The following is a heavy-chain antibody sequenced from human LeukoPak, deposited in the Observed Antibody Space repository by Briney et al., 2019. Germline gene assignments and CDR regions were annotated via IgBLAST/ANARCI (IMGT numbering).Heavy chain of an antibody. V-gene: IGHV3-21*01. J-gene: IGHJ3*02. CDR2: ISSSSSYI. CDR1: EFTFSSYS. Sequence: GGSLRLSCAASEFTFSSYSMNWVRQAPGKGLEWVSSISSSSSYIYYADSVKGRFTISRDNAKNSLYLQMNSLRAEDTAVYYCARDGVVVVPAAIVFDAFDIWGQGTMVTVSS. CDR3: ARDGVVVVPAAIVFDAFDI. D-gene: IGHD2-2*01.